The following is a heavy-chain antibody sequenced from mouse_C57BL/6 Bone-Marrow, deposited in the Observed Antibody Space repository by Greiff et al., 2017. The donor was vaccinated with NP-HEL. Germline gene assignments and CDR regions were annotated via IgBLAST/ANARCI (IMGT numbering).Heavy chain of an antibody. J-gene: IGHJ4*01. Sequence: VQLQQSGAELVRPGASVKLSCTVSGFNIKDDYMHWVKQRPDKGLEWIGWIAPETGDTDYASKFQGKATITADPSSNTAYLQLSSLTSEDTAVYYCTTGGSSPYAMDYWGQGTSVTVSS. V-gene: IGHV14-4*01. D-gene: IGHD1-1*01. CDR1: GFNIKDDY. CDR3: TTGGSSPYAMDY. CDR2: IAPETGDT.